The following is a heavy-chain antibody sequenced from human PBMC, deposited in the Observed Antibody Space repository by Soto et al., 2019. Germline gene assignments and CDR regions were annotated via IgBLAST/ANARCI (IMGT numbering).Heavy chain of an antibody. V-gene: IGHV3-21*01. CDR3: GRDRGCIGDIGHVLNGLDV. CDR2: ITGSSTYI. CDR1: EFTFRDFT. D-gene: IGHD2-15*01. Sequence: EVQLVESGGGLVKPGGSLRLSCAASEFTFRDFTMNWVRQAPGKGLEWVSSITGSSTYIYYADSVKGRFTISRDNAKNSLYLQMRSRRSEDTDVYYCGRDRGCIGDIGHVLNGLDVWGQGATVTVSS. J-gene: IGHJ6*02.